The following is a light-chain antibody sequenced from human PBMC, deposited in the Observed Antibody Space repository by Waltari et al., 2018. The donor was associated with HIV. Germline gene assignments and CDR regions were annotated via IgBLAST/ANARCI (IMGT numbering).Light chain of an antibody. V-gene: IGKV3-15*01. J-gene: IGKJ1*01. CDR3: HHYNDWRET. Sequence: EIHLTQSPATLSVSPGESAPLSCRANQSVNSNLAWYQQKPGQTPRLLIYGTSTRATDIPARFSGSGSGTEFTLTISSLQSEDFAVYYCHHYNDWRETFGQGTKVEIK. CDR2: GTS. CDR1: QSVNSN.